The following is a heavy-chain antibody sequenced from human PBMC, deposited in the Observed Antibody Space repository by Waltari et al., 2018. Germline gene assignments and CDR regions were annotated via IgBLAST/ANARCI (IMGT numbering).Heavy chain of an antibody. J-gene: IGHJ4*02. CDR3: ARDGDALSYPPGDY. CDR2: INKDGSEK. D-gene: IGHD3-16*02. V-gene: IGHV3-7*01. Sequence: EVQLVESGGGLVQPGGSLRLSCAGSGFTFNNFWLSWVRQAPGKGLEWVANINKDGSEKYYVDSVKGRFTISRDNARNSLFLQMNSLRVEDTAVYYCARDGDALSYPPGDYWGRGTLATVAS. CDR1: GFTFNNFW.